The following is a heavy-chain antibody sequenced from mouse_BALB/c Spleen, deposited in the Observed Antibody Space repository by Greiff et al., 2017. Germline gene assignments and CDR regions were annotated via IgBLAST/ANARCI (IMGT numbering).Heavy chain of an antibody. CDR1: GFNFKDTY. CDR2: IDPANGNT. D-gene: IGHD2-13*01. J-gene: IGHJ4*01. V-gene: IGHV14-3*02. CDR3: ARSGVMRDAMDY. Sequence: EVQLQESGAELVKPGASVKLSCTASGFNFKDTYMHWVKQRPEQGLEWIGRIDPANGNTKYDPKFQGKATITADTSSNTAYLQLSSLTSEDTAVYYCARSGVMRDAMDYWGQGTSVTVSS.